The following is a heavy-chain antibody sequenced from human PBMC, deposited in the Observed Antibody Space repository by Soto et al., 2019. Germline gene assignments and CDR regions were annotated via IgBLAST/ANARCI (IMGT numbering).Heavy chain of an antibody. CDR1: GFIFRNYG. CDR2: ISFDGKNR. Sequence: PGGSLRLSCAAPGFIFRNYGMHWGRQAPGKGLEWVALISFDGKNRNYADSVKGRFTIYRDNPKNTLYLELSSLGSEDTAIYYCAARYCTETTCFHPGAYWGQGTLVTVSS. J-gene: IGHJ4*02. D-gene: IGHD2-8*02. V-gene: IGHV3-30*03. CDR3: AARYCTETTCFHPGAY.